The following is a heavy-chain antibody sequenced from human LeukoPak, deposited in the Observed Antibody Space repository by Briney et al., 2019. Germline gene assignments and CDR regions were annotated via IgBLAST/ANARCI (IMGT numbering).Heavy chain of an antibody. CDR1: GFTSGVYA. CDR2: FSGGGDS. V-gene: IGHV3-23*01. Sequence: GGSLRLSCVASGFTSGVYAMSWVRQAPGKGLEWVSAFSGGGDSFYADSVRGRFSVSADKSKNILYLQMNSLRVEDTAVYYCARVASAWADDYWGQGALVTVSS. J-gene: IGHJ4*02. CDR3: ARVASAWADDY. D-gene: IGHD6-19*01.